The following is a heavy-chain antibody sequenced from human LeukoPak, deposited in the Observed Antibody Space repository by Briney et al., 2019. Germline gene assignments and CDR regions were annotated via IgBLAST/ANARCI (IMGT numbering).Heavy chain of an antibody. CDR1: GGSISSSSYY. D-gene: IGHD1-26*01. CDR2: IYYSGST. Sequence: TPSETLSLTCTVSGGSISSSSYYWGWIRQPPGKGLEWIGSIYYSGSTYYNPSLKSRVTISVDTSKNQFSLKLSSVTAADTAVYYWARRPSGSYLQFDYWGQGTLVTVSS. CDR3: ARRPSGSYLQFDY. J-gene: IGHJ4*02. V-gene: IGHV4-39*01.